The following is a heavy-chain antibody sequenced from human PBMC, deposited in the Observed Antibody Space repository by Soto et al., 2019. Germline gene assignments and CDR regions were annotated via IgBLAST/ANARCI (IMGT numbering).Heavy chain of an antibody. V-gene: IGHV1-8*01. D-gene: IGHD3-3*01. CDR1: GYTFTSYD. CDR3: ARGNFWSGYYSPYMDV. CDR2: MNPNSGNT. Sequence: ASVKVSCKASGYTFTSYDINWVRQATGQGLEWMGWMNPNSGNTGYAQKFQGRVTMTRNTSISTAYMELSSLRSGETAVYYCARGNFWSGYYSPYMDVWGQGTTGTVS. J-gene: IGHJ6*02.